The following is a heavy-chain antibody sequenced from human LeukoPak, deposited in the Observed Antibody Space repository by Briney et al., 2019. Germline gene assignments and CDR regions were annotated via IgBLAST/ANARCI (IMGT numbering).Heavy chain of an antibody. CDR3: AKKDSGSYGYDY. CDR1: GFTFSSYA. D-gene: IGHD1-26*01. Sequence: GGSLRLSRAASGFTFSSYAMSWVRQAPGKGLEWVSAISGSGGSTYYADSVKGRFTISRDNSKNTLYLQMNSLRAEDTAVYYCAKKDSGSYGYDYWGQGTLVTVSS. V-gene: IGHV3-23*01. J-gene: IGHJ4*02. CDR2: ISGSGGST.